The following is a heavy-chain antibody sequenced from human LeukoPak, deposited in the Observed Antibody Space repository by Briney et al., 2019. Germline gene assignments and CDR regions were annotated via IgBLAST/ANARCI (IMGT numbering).Heavy chain of an antibody. CDR1: GGSISSYY. V-gene: IGHV4-59*08. CDR3: ARHIVDSGSYYNDY. D-gene: IGHD3-10*01. J-gene: IGHJ4*02. CDR2: IYYSGST. Sequence: SETLSLTCTVSGGSISSYYWSWIRQPPGKGLEWIGYIYYSGSTNYNPSLKSRVTISVDTSKNQFSLKLSSVTAADTAVYYCARHIVDSGSYYNDYWGQGTLVTVSS.